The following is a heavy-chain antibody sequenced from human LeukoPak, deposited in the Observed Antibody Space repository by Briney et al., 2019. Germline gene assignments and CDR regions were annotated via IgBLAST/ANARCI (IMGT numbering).Heavy chain of an antibody. CDR3: VGGQQMVH. Sequence: GGSLRLSCVASVFTFRDSYMRWIRQAPGKGIEWPSHISRGGENIYYADYVKGRFTISRDNAKNALYLQMNSLRAEDTAVYYCVGGQQMVHWGQGIRVTVSS. J-gene: IGHJ4*02. D-gene: IGHD6-13*01. CDR2: ISRGGENI. CDR1: VFTFRDSY. V-gene: IGHV3-11*01.